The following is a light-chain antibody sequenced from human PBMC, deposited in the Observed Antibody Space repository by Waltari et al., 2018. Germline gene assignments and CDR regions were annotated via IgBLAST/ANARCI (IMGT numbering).Light chain of an antibody. Sequence: QTVVTQEPSLSVSPGGTVTLTCGLSSGSVSTSHYARWYQQTPGQAPRSLIYTTKTRSSGVTDRFSGSILGNKAALTITGAQSDDESDYYCVLYMGGGISMVGGGTKLTVL. V-gene: IGLV8-61*01. CDR2: TTK. CDR3: VLYMGGGISM. CDR1: SGSVSTSHY. J-gene: IGLJ2*01.